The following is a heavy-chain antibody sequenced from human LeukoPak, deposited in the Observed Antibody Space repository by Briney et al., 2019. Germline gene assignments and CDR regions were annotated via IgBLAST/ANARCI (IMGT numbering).Heavy chain of an antibody. CDR3: ARGEWDLRD. D-gene: IGHD1-26*01. CDR2: IYSGGST. J-gene: IGHJ4*02. Sequence: GGSLRLSCAASGFTVSRNYMGWVRQAPGKGLEWVSPIYSGGSTYYADSVKGRFTISRDNAKNVLFLQMNNLRAEDTAFYYCARGEWDLRDWGQGTLVIVSS. CDR1: GFTVSRNY. V-gene: IGHV3-53*01.